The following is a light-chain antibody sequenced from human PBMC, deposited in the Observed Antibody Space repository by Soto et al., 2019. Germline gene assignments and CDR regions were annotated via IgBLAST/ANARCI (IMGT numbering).Light chain of an antibody. CDR3: QQRSNWPST. V-gene: IGKV3-11*01. J-gene: IGKJ1*01. CDR2: DAS. Sequence: EIVLTQSPATLSLSPGERATLSCRASQSVSSYLAWYQQKPGQAPRLLIYDASNRATGIPARFSGSGSGTDFTLTISSLEPEDFAVYYCQQRSNWPSTLGQGTKVEIK. CDR1: QSVSSY.